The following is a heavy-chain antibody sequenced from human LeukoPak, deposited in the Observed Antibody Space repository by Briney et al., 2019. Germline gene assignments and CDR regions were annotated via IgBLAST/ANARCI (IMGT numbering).Heavy chain of an antibody. J-gene: IGHJ5*02. CDR2: ISSSGSTI. D-gene: IGHD2-2*02. CDR1: GFTFSDYY. V-gene: IGHV3-11*01. CDR3: ASGGCRSTSCYTYNWFDP. Sequence: AGGSLRLSCAASGFTFSDYYMSWIRQAPGKGLEWVSYISSSGSTIYYADSVKGRFTISRDNAKNSLYLQMNSLRAEDTAVYYCASGGCRSTSCYTYNWFDPWGQGTLVTVSS.